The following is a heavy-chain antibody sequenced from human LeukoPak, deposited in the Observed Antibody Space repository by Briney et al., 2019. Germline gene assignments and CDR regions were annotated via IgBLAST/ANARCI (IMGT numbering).Heavy chain of an antibody. CDR2: IIPILGIA. D-gene: IGHD6-25*01. J-gene: IGHJ6*02. CDR3: AAIAAGMDV. CDR1: GGTFSSYA. V-gene: IGHV1-69*04. Sequence: SVKVSCKASGGTFSSYAISWVRQAPGQGLEWMGRIIPILGIANYALKFQGRVTITADKSTSTAYMELSSLRSEDTAVYYCAAIAAGMDVWGQGTTVTVSS.